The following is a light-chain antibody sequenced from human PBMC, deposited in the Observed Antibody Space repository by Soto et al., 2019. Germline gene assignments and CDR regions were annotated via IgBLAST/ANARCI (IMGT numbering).Light chain of an antibody. J-gene: IGLJ1*01. V-gene: IGLV2-23*01. CDR1: SSDVGSYNL. CDR2: EGS. Sequence: QSALTQPASVSGSPGQSITISCTGTSSDVGSYNLVSWYQQHPCKAPKLMIYEGSKRPSGVSNRFSGSKSGNTASLTISGLQAEDEADYDCCSYAGSSRGYVFGTGTKVTVL. CDR3: CSYAGSSRGYV.